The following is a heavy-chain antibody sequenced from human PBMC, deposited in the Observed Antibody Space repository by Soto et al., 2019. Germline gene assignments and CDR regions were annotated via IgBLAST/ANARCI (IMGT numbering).Heavy chain of an antibody. J-gene: IGHJ4*02. CDR2: AYYSGIT. V-gene: IGHV4-61*08. CDR3: AKGKVGTAMVIDS. Sequence: PSETLSLTCAVSGGSISSGGYSWSWFRQPPGKGLEWIGYAYYSGITKYNSSLKSRVTMSVDTSKNQVSLKLSSVTAADTAVYYCAKGKVGTAMVIDSWGQGTLVTVSS. D-gene: IGHD5-18*01. CDR1: GGSISSGGYS.